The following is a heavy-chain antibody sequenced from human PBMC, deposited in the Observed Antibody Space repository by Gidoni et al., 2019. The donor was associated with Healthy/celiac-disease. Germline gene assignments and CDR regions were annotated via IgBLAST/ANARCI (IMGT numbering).Heavy chain of an antibody. V-gene: IGHV3-30*01. CDR3: ARDRARSYYYYGMDV. CDR1: AFTFRSYA. J-gene: IGHJ6*02. CDR2: ISYDGSNK. Sequence: QVPLVESGGGVVQPGRSLRRSCAASAFTFRSYAMNWVRQAPGKGLEWVAVISYDGSNKYYADSVKGRFTISRDNSKNTLYLQMNSLRAEDTAVYYCARDRARSYYYYGMDVWGQGTTVTVSS.